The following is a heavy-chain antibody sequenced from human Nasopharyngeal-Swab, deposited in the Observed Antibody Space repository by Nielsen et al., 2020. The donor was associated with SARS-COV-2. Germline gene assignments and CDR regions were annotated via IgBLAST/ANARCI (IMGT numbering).Heavy chain of an antibody. D-gene: IGHD3/OR15-3a*01. V-gene: IGHV5-51*01. CDR3: ARAGLPDTYYYYYGMDV. Sequence: GESLKISCKGSGYNFTTYWIGWARQMPGKGLEWMGIIYPGDSDTRYSPSFQGQVTISADKSISTAYLQWSSLKASDTAMYYCARAGLPDTYYYYYGMDVWGQGTTVTVSS. CDR1: GYNFTTYW. J-gene: IGHJ6*02. CDR2: IYPGDSDT.